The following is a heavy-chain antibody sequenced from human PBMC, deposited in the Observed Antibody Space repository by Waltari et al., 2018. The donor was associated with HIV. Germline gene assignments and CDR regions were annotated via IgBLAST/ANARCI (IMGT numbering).Heavy chain of an antibody. Sequence: EVKLLESGGGLIQPGGSLRLSCATSGFSIATYGMMWVRQVPGKGLDWVASISGSGGGTHYADSVRGRFTISRDTSKNTVSLHMNSLRAEDTATYYCTTCDSGEKSYYYYSGMDVWGQGTTVIVSS. CDR1: GFSIATYG. V-gene: IGHV3-23*01. D-gene: IGHD4-17*01. CDR2: ISGSGGGT. CDR3: TTCDSGEKSYYYYSGMDV. J-gene: IGHJ6*02.